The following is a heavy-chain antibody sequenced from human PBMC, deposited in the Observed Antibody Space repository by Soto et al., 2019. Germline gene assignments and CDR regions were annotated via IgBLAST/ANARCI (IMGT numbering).Heavy chain of an antibody. V-gene: IGHV3-74*01. D-gene: IGHD3-3*01. Sequence: GGSLRLSCAASGFTFNNYWMHWVRQAPGKGPEWVSRIKSDGSNTKYADSVKGRFTISRDNAKNTLYLQMNSLRAEDTAVYYCARESYDFWSGYYLTNYYGMDVWGQGTTVTVSS. CDR2: IKSDGSNT. CDR3: ARESYDFWSGYYLTNYYGMDV. J-gene: IGHJ6*02. CDR1: GFTFNNYW.